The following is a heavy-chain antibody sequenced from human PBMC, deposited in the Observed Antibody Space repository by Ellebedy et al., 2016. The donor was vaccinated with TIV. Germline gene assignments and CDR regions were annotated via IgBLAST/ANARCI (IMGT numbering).Heavy chain of an antibody. J-gene: IGHJ6*02. CDR3: ARVGDCSSTSCFWLDYYYGMDV. CDR2: ISAYNGNT. D-gene: IGHD2-2*01. CDR1: GYTFTSYG. V-gene: IGHV1-18*01. Sequence: ASVKVSXXTSGYTFTSYGISWVRQAPGQGLEWMGWISAYNGNTNYAQKLQGRVTMTTDTSTSTAYMELRSLRSEDTAVYYCARVGDCSSTSCFWLDYYYGMDVWGQGTTVTVSS.